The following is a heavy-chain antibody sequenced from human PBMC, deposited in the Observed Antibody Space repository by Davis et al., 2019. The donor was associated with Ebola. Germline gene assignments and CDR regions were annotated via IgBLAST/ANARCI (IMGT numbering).Heavy chain of an antibody. CDR1: GYTFTGYY. CDR2: INPSGGST. J-gene: IGHJ6*04. CDR3: ARDQIVVVVAATSPYYYYGMDV. V-gene: IGHV1-46*01. Sequence: ASVKVSCKASGYTFTGYYMHWVRQAPGQGLEWMGIINPSGGSTSYAQKFQGRVTMTRDTSTSTVYMELSSLRSEDTAVYYCARDQIVVVVAATSPYYYYGMDVWGKGTLVTVSS. D-gene: IGHD2-15*01.